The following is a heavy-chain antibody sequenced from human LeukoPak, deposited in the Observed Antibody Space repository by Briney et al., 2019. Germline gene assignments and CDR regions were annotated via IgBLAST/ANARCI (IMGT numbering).Heavy chain of an antibody. D-gene: IGHD3-10*01. CDR3: ARARYYSHAGSYFIDQ. Sequence: PSESLSLTCTVSGGSISGHYWSWIRQSPEKGLESIAYVFSTGSPNYNPSLESRGTISVDTSKNQISLTLISVTAADTALYSCARARYYSHAGSYFIDQWGQGTPVTVSS. V-gene: IGHV4-4*08. CDR2: VFSTGSP. J-gene: IGHJ5*02. CDR1: GGSISGHY.